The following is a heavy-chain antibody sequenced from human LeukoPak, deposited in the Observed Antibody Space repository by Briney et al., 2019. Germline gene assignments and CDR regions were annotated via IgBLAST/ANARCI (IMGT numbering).Heavy chain of an antibody. Sequence: SETLSLTCAVYGGSFSGYYWSRLRQPPGKGLEWIGEINHSGSTNYNPSLKSRVTISVDTSKNQFSLKLSSVTAADTAVYYCARGLISSNWGQGTLVTVSS. CDR2: INHSGST. D-gene: IGHD6-13*01. J-gene: IGHJ4*02. CDR1: GGSFSGYY. V-gene: IGHV4-34*01. CDR3: ARGLISSN.